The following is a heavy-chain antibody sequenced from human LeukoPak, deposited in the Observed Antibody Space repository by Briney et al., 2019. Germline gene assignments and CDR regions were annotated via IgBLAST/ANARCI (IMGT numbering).Heavy chain of an antibody. CDR3: ARGWLQLKGGPTYPLDY. CDR1: GLTFSSYA. V-gene: IGHV3-23*01. D-gene: IGHD5-24*01. CDR2: ISGSGGST. J-gene: IGHJ4*02. Sequence: PGGSLRLSCAASGLTFSSYAMSWVRQAPGKGLEWVSAISGSGGSTYYADSVKGRFTISRDNSKNTLYLQMNSLRSEDTAVYYCARGWLQLKGGPTYPLDYWGQGTLVTVSS.